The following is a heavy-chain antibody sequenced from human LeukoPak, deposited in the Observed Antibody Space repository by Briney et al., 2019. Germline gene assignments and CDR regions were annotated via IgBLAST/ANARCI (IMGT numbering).Heavy chain of an antibody. Sequence: GGSLRLPCAASGSSFSDSAMHWVRQAPGQGLEWVAVISYDGSSEFYADSVKGRFTIYRDNSKRTLYLQMNSLRVEDTALYYCARAAAGTSYSRPQAWGQGTLVTVSS. J-gene: IGHJ4*02. CDR2: ISYDGSSE. D-gene: IGHD1-1*01. CDR3: ARAAAGTSYSRPQA. V-gene: IGHV3-30-3*01. CDR1: GSSFSDSA.